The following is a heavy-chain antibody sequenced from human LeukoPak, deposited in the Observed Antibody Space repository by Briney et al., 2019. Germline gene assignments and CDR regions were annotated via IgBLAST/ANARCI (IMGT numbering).Heavy chain of an antibody. D-gene: IGHD1-1*01. Sequence: SETLSLTCSVSVGSITTYYWGWIRQPPGEGLEWIGFMFHSGSTSYNPSLKSRVTISVDTSRNQFSLRLNSVTAADTAVYYCARATCATGTTTYYFEYWGQGTLVTVSS. V-gene: IGHV4-59*08. J-gene: IGHJ4*02. CDR2: MFHSGST. CDR1: VGSITTYY. CDR3: ARATCATGTTTYYFEY.